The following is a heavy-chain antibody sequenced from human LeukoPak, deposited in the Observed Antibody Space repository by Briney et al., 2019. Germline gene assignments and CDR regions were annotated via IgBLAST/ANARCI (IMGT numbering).Heavy chain of an antibody. J-gene: IGHJ5*02. Sequence: SETLSLTRAVYGGSFSGYYWSWIRQPPGKGLEWIGEINHSGSTNYNPSLKSRVTISVDTSKNQFSLKLSSVTAADTAVYYCARAISTNKGYSSSSSRVGRNWFDPWGQGTLVTVSS. D-gene: IGHD6-13*01. CDR2: INHSGST. V-gene: IGHV4-34*01. CDR1: GGSFSGYY. CDR3: ARAISTNKGYSSSSSRVGRNWFDP.